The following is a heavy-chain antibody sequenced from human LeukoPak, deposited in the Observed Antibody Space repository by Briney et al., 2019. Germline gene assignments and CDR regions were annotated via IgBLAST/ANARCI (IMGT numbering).Heavy chain of an antibody. CDR3: AREGVTTLGGADYYMDV. D-gene: IGHD3-16*01. Sequence: GGSLRLSCAASGFTFDDYGMSWVRQAPGKGLEWVSGINWNGGSTVYADSVKGRFTISRDNAKNPLYLQMNSVRAEDTALYYCAREGVTTLGGADYYMDVWGKGTTVTVSS. J-gene: IGHJ6*03. CDR1: GFTFDDYG. CDR2: INWNGGST. V-gene: IGHV3-20*04.